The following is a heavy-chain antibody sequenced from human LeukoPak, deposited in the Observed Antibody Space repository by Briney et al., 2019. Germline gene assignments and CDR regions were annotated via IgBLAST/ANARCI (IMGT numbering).Heavy chain of an antibody. V-gene: IGHV3-9*01. CDR1: GFTFDDYA. J-gene: IGHJ4*02. CDR3: AKDSIESVMGPRRGDFDY. D-gene: IGHD5/OR15-5a*01. Sequence: PGGSLRLSCAASGFTFDDYAMHWVRQAPGKGLEWVSGISWKSGSIGYADSVKGRFTISRDNAKNSLYLQMNSLRAEDTALYYCAKDSIESVMGPRRGDFDYWGQGTLVTVSS. CDR2: ISWKSGSI.